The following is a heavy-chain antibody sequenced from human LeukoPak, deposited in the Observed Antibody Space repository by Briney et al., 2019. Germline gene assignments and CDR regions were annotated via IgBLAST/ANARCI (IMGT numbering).Heavy chain of an antibody. CDR1: GFRFDDHG. CDR2: INWNGAST. CDR3: AGGDRNGWYFDY. D-gene: IGHD6-19*01. V-gene: IGHV3-20*04. Sequence: PGGSLRLSCAASGFRFDDHGMSWVRPVPGKGLEWVSGINWNGASTGYGDSVKGRFTISRDNAKNSLYLQMNSLRAEDTALYYCAGGDRNGWYFDYWGQGILVTVSS. J-gene: IGHJ4*02.